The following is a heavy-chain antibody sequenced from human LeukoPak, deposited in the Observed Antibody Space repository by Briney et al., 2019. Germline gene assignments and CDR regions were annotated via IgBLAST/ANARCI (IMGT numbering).Heavy chain of an antibody. V-gene: IGHV2-5*01. CDR3: AHRGIDSSSWYSSWFDP. D-gene: IGHD6-13*01. Sequence: SGPTLVKPTQTLTLTCTFSGFSLSTSGVGVGWIRQPPGKALEWLALIYWNDDKRYSPPLKSRLTITKDTSKNQVVLTMTNMDPVDTATYYCAHRGIDSSSWYSSWFDPWGQGTLVTVSS. CDR1: GFSLSTSGVG. J-gene: IGHJ5*02. CDR2: IYWNDDK.